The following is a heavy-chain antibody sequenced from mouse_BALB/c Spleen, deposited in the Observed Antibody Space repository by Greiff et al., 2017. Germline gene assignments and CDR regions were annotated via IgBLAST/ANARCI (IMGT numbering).Heavy chain of an antibody. Sequence: QVQRGESGPGLVAPSQSLSFTFTVSGFSFNGSGVNWVRQPPGKGLEWLGMIWGDGSTDYNSALKSRLSISKDNSKSQVFLKMNSLQSDDTARYYCARRITTAPYYYAMDYWGQGTSVTVSS. CDR1: GFSFNGSG. CDR3: ARRITTAPYYYAMDY. V-gene: IGHV2-6-7*01. D-gene: IGHD1-2*01. J-gene: IGHJ4*01. CDR2: IWGDGST.